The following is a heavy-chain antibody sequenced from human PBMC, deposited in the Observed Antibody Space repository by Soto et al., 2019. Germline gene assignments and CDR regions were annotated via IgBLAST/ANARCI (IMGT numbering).Heavy chain of an antibody. CDR3: AKEISGYSGYDPWYYYYGMDV. Sequence: QPGGSLRLSCAASGFTFSSYGMHWVRQAPGKELEWVAVISYDGSNKYYADSVKGRFTISRDNSKNTLYLQMNSLRAEDTAVYYCAKEISGYSGYDPWYYYYGMDVWGQGTTVTVSS. J-gene: IGHJ6*02. D-gene: IGHD5-12*01. V-gene: IGHV3-30*18. CDR2: ISYDGSNK. CDR1: GFTFSSYG.